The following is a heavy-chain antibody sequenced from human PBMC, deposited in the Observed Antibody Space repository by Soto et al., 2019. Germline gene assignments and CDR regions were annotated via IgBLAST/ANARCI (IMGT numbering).Heavy chain of an antibody. J-gene: IGHJ5*02. CDR1: GYTFTTYG. CDR3: TREFSGYDSGYNWFDP. D-gene: IGHD5-12*01. CDR2: ISAYNGNT. Sequence: QVQLVQSGAEVKKPGASVKVSCKASGYTFTTYGISWVRQAPGQGLERMGWISAYNGNTNYAQKLQGRVTMTTDTSTSTAYMELRSLRSDDTAVYYCTREFSGYDSGYNWFDPWGQGTLVTVSS. V-gene: IGHV1-18*01.